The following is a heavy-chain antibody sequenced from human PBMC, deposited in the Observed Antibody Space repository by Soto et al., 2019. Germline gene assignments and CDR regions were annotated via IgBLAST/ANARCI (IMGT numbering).Heavy chain of an antibody. V-gene: IGHV3-66*01. Sequence: GGSLRLSGAASGFTVSSNYMSWVRQAPGKGLEWVSVIYSGGSTYYADSVKGRFTISRDNSKNTLYLQMNSLRAEDTAVYYCARDRYYDFWSGYLVGDAGHSDYYYYMDVWGKGTTVTVSS. D-gene: IGHD3-3*01. J-gene: IGHJ6*03. CDR1: GFTVSSNY. CDR2: IYSGGST. CDR3: ARDRYYDFWSGYLVGDAGHSDYYYYMDV.